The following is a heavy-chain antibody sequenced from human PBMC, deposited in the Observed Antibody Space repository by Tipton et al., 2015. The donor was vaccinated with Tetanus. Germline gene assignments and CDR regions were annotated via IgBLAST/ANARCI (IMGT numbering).Heavy chain of an antibody. CDR3: ARVRVTTRGY. CDR1: GGSFSGYY. CDR2: INHSGST. D-gene: IGHD4-17*01. J-gene: IGHJ4*02. V-gene: IGHV4-34*01. Sequence: TLSLTCAVYGGSFSGYYWSWIRQPPGKGLEWIGEINHSGSTNYNPSLKSRVTISVDTSKNQFSLKLSSVTAADTAAYYCARVRVTTRGYWGQGTLVTVSS.